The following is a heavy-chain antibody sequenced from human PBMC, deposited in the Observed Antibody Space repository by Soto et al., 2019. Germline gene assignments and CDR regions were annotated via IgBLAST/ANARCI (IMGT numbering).Heavy chain of an antibody. CDR2: IYYSGST. J-gene: IGHJ4*02. D-gene: IGHD6-19*01. CDR3: ASSLPGYSSGWYVPDFDY. V-gene: IGHV4-61*01. Sequence: SETLSLTCTVSCGSVSSGSYYWSWIRQPPGKGLEWIGYIYYSGSTNYNPSLKSRVTISVDTSKNQFSLKLSSVTAADTAVYYCASSLPGYSSGWYVPDFDYWGQGTLVTVSS. CDR1: CGSVSSGSYY.